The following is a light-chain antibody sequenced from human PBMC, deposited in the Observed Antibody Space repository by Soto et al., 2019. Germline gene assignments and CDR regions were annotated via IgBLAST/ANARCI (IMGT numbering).Light chain of an antibody. CDR1: QTVYNY. V-gene: IGKV1-5*01. CDR3: QXXXXXWT. Sequence: DIQMTQSPSTLSASVGDRVTITCRASQTVYNYLAWYQQKPGEAPKVLIYDAYTLQSGVPSRFSGSGSGTEFTLXXXXXXXXDFATYYCQXXXXXWTFR. J-gene: IGKJ1*01. CDR2: DAY.